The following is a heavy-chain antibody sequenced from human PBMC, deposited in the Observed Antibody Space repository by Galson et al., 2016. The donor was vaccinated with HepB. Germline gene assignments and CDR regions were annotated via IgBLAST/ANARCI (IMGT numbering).Heavy chain of an antibody. V-gene: IGHV1-18*01. J-gene: IGHJ6*02. Sequence: SVKVSCKASGYTFMTYGISWVRQAPGQGLEWMGRISVNNGNTNYEQKFQGRVFMTTDTATSTAYLEVRGLSSDDTAVYYCARAYDNYGDEYFYGLDVWGQGTTVTVSS. CDR3: ARAYDNYGDEYFYGLDV. D-gene: IGHD4-17*01. CDR2: ISVNNGNT. CDR1: GYTFMTYG.